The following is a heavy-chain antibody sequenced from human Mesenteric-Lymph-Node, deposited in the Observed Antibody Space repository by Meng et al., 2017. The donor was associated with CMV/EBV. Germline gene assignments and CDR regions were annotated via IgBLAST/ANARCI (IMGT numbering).Heavy chain of an antibody. D-gene: IGHD6-19*01. Sequence: SDAWNSIRQSPSSGLEWLGRTYYRSKWYTDYAVSVKGRITINPDTSKNQFSLQLNSVTPEDTAVYYCARDPRLGLITVAVQGYFDLWGRGTLVTVSS. CDR1: SDA. V-gene: IGHV6-1*01. J-gene: IGHJ2*01. CDR3: ARDPRLGLITVAVQGYFDL. CDR2: TYYRSKWYT.